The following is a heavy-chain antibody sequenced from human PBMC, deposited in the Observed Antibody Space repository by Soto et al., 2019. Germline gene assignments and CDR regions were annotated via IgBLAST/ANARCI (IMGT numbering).Heavy chain of an antibody. CDR2: INSDGSDT. CDR1: GFTFSSYW. Sequence: EVQLVESGGGLVQPGGSLRLSCAASGFTFSSYWMHWVRQAPGKGLVWVSRINSDGSDTSYADSVKGRFTISRDNAKNTVYLQMNSLRVEDTAIDYCARVAGYCSSTACYDRGNWFDPWGQGTLVTVSS. V-gene: IGHV3-74*01. CDR3: ARVAGYCSSTACYDRGNWFDP. J-gene: IGHJ5*02. D-gene: IGHD2-2*03.